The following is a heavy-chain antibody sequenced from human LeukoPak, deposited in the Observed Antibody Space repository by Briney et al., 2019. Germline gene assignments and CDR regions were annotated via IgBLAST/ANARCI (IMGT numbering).Heavy chain of an antibody. J-gene: IGHJ4*02. Sequence: PGGSLRLSCAASGFTFSSYSMSWVRQAPGKGLEWVSSISSSSSYIYYADSVKGRFTISRDNAKNSLYLQMNSLRAEDTAVYYCARDHSPYYDILTGYFISPRVDYWGQGTLVTVSS. CDR3: ARDHSPYYDILTGYFISPRVDY. CDR1: GFTFSSYS. CDR2: ISSSSSYI. D-gene: IGHD3-9*01. V-gene: IGHV3-21*01.